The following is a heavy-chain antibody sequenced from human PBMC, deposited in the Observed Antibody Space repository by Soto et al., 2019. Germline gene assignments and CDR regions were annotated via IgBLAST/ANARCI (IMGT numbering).Heavy chain of an antibody. D-gene: IGHD3-9*01. CDR3: ARMDYDILTGYYPANWFDP. J-gene: IGHJ5*02. Sequence: GEYLKISCKGSGYSFTSYWIGWVRQMPGKGLEWMGIIYPGDSDTRYSPSFQGQVTISADKSISTAYLQWSSLKASDTAMYYCARMDYDILTGYYPANWFDPWGQGTLVTVS. CDR2: IYPGDSDT. CDR1: GYSFTSYW. V-gene: IGHV5-51*01.